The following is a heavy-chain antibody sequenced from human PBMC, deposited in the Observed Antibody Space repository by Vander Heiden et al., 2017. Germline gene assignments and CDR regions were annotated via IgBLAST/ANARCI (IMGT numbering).Heavy chain of an antibody. Sequence: EVQLLESGGGLVQPGGSLRLSCAASGFTFSSYAMSWVRQAPGKGLEWVSAISGSGGSTYYADSVKGRFTISRDNSKNTRDLKMNSMRAEETAVYYCAKDPIYCGVVNHTLDYWGQGTMVTVYS. V-gene: IGHV3-23*01. J-gene: IGHJ4*02. D-gene: IGHD2-21*01. CDR2: ISGSGGST. CDR1: GFTFSSYA. CDR3: AKDPIYCGVVNHTLDY.